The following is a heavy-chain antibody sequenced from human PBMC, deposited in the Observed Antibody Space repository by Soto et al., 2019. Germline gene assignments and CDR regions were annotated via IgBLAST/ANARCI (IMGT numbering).Heavy chain of an antibody. CDR3: ARGGIAAAGEDYYYYYMDV. CDR2: IIPILGIA. CDR1: GYTFSSYT. Sequence: GASVKVSCKASGYTFSSYTISWVRQAPGQGLEWMGRIIPILGIANYAQKFQGRVTITADKSTSTAYMELSSLRSEDTAVYYCARGGIAAAGEDYYYYYMDVWGKGTTVTVSS. D-gene: IGHD6-13*01. V-gene: IGHV1-69*02. J-gene: IGHJ6*03.